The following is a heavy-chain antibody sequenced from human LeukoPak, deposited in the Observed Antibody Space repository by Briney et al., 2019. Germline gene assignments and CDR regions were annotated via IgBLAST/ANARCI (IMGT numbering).Heavy chain of an antibody. V-gene: IGHV3-23*01. CDR3: AKKGGIAAAGGYYFDY. CDR2: ISGSGGST. J-gene: IGHJ4*02. D-gene: IGHD6-13*01. CDR1: GFTFSSYA. Sequence: GGSLRLSCAASGFTFSSYAMSWVRQAPGKGLEWVSGISGSGGSTYYADSVKGRFTISRDKSKNTLYLQTNSLRAEDTAVYYCAKKGGIAAAGGYYFDYWGQGTLVTVSS.